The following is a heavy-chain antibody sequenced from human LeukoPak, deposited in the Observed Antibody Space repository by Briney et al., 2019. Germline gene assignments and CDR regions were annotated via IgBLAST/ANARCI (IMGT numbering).Heavy chain of an antibody. CDR2: INPNRGET. CDR3: ARDHYTLVRGVIP. CDR1: GYTFTNYY. V-gene: IGHV1-2*02. J-gene: IGHJ5*02. D-gene: IGHD3-10*01. Sequence: ASLKVSYKASGYTFTNYYMHWVRQAPGQGREWMGWINPNRGETEYAQKFQGRVTMTRDTSIRTAYMELSRLTSDDTAIYYCARDHYTLVRGVIPWGQGTLVTVSS.